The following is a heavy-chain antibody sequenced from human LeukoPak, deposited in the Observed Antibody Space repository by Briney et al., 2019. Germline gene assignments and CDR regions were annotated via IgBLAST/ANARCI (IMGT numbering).Heavy chain of an antibody. CDR1: GFTFSNYA. V-gene: IGHV3-64*01. CDR3: ARGWVLWDY. D-gene: IGHD2/OR15-2a*01. Sequence: GGSLRLSCAASGFTFSNYAMHWARRAPGKGLEYVSAITTNGGSTYYANSVKGRFTISRDNSKNTLYLQMGSLRAEDMAVYYCARGWVLWDYWGQGTLVTVSS. J-gene: IGHJ4*02. CDR2: ITTNGGST.